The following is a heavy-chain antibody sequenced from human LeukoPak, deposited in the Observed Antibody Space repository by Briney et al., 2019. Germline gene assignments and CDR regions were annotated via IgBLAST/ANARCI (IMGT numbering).Heavy chain of an antibody. CDR2: IYTSGTT. D-gene: IGHD3-10*01. CDR1: GGSVRRGNYY. V-gene: IGHV4-61*02. Sequence: PSETLSLTCTVSGGSVRRGNYYWTWIRQPAGSGLEWIGRIYTSGTTDHNPSLRTRVTISVDASRNQFSLNLSSVTAADTAVYYCARDRPMVRGSGEGYYYYGMDVWGQGTTVTVSS. CDR3: ARDRPMVRGSGEGYYYYGMDV. J-gene: IGHJ6*02.